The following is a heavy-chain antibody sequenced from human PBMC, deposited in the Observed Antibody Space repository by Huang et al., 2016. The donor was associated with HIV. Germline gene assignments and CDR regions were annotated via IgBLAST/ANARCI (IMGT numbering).Heavy chain of an antibody. CDR1: GFTVSTNY. Sequence: EVQLVESGGGLIQPGGSLRLSCAASGFTVSTNYMTWVRQAPGKGLEWVPLIYSGGTTYYADSGKGRFTISRDDSENTLYLHMTSLRAGDTAVYYCAKEGDTGAALGYWGQGTLVTVS. CDR2: IYSGGTT. V-gene: IGHV3-53*01. CDR3: AKEGDTGAALGY. D-gene: IGHD2-8*02. J-gene: IGHJ4*02.